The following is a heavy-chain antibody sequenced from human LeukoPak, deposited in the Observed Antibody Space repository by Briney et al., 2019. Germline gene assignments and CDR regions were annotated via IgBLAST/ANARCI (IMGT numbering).Heavy chain of an antibody. V-gene: IGHV1-2*02. J-gene: IGHJ4*02. D-gene: IGHD2-21*02. CDR2: ISPSTGGT. CDR3: ASPQYGDFYFDY. CDR1: GYTFSGYY. Sequence: SVKVSCKASGYTFSGYYIHWVRQAPGQGLEWMGWISPSTGGTNYAQKFQGRAIMTRDMSTATAYMELRRLSSDDTAVYFCASPQYGDFYFDYWGQGTLVTVAS.